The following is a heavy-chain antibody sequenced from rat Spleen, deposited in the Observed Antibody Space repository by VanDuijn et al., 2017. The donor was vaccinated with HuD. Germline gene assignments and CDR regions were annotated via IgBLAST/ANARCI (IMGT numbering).Heavy chain of an antibody. CDR2: ISYDGSRT. CDR3: ATHGVYTTDWGY. CDR1: GFTFSDYG. V-gene: IGHV5-29*01. D-gene: IGHD1-6*01. Sequence: EVQLVESGGGLVQPGRSMKLSCSASGFTFSDYGMAWVFQAPTKGLEWVASISYDGSRTYYRDSVKGRFTISRDNAKSTLYLQMDSLRSEDTATYYCATHGVYTTDWGYWGQGVMVTVSS. J-gene: IGHJ2*01.